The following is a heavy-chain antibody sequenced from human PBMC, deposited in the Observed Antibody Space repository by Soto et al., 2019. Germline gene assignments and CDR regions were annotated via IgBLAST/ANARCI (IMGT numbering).Heavy chain of an antibody. J-gene: IGHJ6*02. CDR2: INPSGGST. Sequence: QVQLVQSGAEVKKPGASVKVSCKASGYTFTSYYMHWVRQAPGQGLEWMGIINPSGGSTSYAQKFQGRVTMTRDTSTSTVYMELSSLRSEDTAVYYCAREGSGVGAVSHGYYGMDVWGQGTTVTVSS. D-gene: IGHD3-3*01. CDR1: GYTFTSYY. CDR3: AREGSGVGAVSHGYYGMDV. V-gene: IGHV1-46*01.